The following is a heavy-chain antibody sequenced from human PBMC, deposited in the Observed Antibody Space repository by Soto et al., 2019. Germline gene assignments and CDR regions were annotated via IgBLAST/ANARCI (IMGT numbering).Heavy chain of an antibody. CDR1: GFIFSNFW. V-gene: IGHV3-7*03. CDR2: IKQDGSEK. CDR3: ARNTSGWFYYFVY. J-gene: IGHJ4*02. D-gene: IGHD6-19*01. Sequence: GGSLRLSCAASGFIFSNFWMSWVRQAPGKGLEWVANIKQDGSEKYYVDSVKGRFTISRDNAKNSLYLQMNSLRAEDTAVYYCARNTSGWFYYFVYWGPGTLVTVSS.